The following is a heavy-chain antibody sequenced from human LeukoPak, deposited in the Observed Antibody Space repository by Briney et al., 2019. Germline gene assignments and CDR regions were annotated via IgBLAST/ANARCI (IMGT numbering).Heavy chain of an antibody. D-gene: IGHD3-10*01. J-gene: IGHJ6*03. CDR2: INPSGGST. V-gene: IGHV1-46*01. CDR1: GYTFTSYY. CDR3: ARSRVLLWFGEQNYMDV. Sequence: ASVKVSCKASGYTFTSYYMHWVRQAPGQGLEWMGIINPSGGSTSYAQKFQGRVTMTRDTSTSTVYMELSSLRSEDTAVYYCARSRVLLWFGEQNYMDVWGKGTTVTVSS.